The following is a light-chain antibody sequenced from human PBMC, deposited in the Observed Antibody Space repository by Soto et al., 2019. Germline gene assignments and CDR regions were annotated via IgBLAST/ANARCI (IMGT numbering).Light chain of an antibody. CDR3: GADHGSGSNFVVV. Sequence: QLVLTQPPSASASLGASVTLNCTLSSGYSNYKVDWYQQRPGKGPRFVMRVGTGGIVGSKGDGIPDRFSVLGSGLNRYLTIKNIQEEDESDYHCGADHGSGSNFVVVFGGGTKVTVL. V-gene: IGLV9-49*01. J-gene: IGLJ2*01. CDR2: VGTGGIVG. CDR1: SGYSNYK.